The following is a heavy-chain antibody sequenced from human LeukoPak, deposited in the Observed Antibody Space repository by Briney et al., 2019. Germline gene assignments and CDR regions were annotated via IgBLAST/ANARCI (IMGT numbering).Heavy chain of an antibody. J-gene: IGHJ4*02. Sequence: GASLRLSCAASGFTFSNYAMSWVRQAPGKGLEWVSAILGSGGSTYYADSVKGRFTVSRDNSKSTLYLQMNSLRAENTALYYCAKWGDYDVLTGYYVPDYWGQGTLVTVSS. CDR2: ILGSGGST. CDR3: AKWGDYDVLTGYYVPDY. CDR1: GFTFSNYA. D-gene: IGHD3-9*01. V-gene: IGHV3-23*01.